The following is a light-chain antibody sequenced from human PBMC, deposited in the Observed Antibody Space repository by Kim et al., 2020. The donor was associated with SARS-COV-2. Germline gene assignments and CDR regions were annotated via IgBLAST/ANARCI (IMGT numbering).Light chain of an antibody. J-gene: IGKJ1*01. CDR2: AAS. CDR1: QTITTY. V-gene: IGKV1-39*01. Sequence: DIQMTQSPSSLSASVGDRDTITCRAGQTITTYLNWYQQKPGKAPNLLIHAASSLHGGVPSRFSGSGSGTDFTLTISNLQPEDFATYYCQQTYSLPRTFGQGTKVDIK. CDR3: QQTYSLPRT.